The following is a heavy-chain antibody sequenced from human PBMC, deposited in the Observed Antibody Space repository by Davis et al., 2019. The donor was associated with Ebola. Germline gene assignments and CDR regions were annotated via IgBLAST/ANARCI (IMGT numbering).Heavy chain of an antibody. CDR2: ISYDGSNK. CDR1: GFTFSSYG. D-gene: IGHD3-22*01. CDR3: ARCDDRSGYPV. Sequence: GGSLRLSCAASGFTFSSYGMHWVRQAPGKGLEWVAVISYDGSNKYYADSVKGRFTISRDNANNSLYLQMSSLRAEDTAVYYCARCDDRSGYPVWGQGTLVTVSS. V-gene: IGHV3-30*03. J-gene: IGHJ4*02.